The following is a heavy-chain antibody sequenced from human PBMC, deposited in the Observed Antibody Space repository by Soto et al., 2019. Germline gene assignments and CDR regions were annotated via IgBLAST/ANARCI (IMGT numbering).Heavy chain of an antibody. CDR2: IKQDGSEK. CDR3: ARDPAHNYDILTGYFGY. V-gene: IGHV3-7*03. CDR1: GFTFSSYW. J-gene: IGHJ4*02. D-gene: IGHD3-9*01. Sequence: GGSLRLSCAASGFTFSSYWMSWVRQAPGKGLEWVANIKQDGSEKYYVDSVKGRFTISRDNAKNSLYLQMNSLRAGDTAVYYCARDPAHNYDILTGYFGYWGQGTLVTVSS.